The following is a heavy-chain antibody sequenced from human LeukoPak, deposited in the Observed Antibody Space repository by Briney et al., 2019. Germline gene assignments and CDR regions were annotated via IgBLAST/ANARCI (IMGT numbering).Heavy chain of an antibody. CDR1: GFTFSSYA. D-gene: IGHD2-21*02. CDR2: ISYDGSNK. J-gene: IGHJ3*02. V-gene: IGHV3-30*04. CDR3: AREDSNPGLNGVTKTAFDI. Sequence: GGSLRLSCAASGFTFSSYAMHWVRQAPGKGLEWVAVISYDGSNKYYADSVKGRFTISRDNSKNTLYLQMNSLRAEDTAVYYCAREDSNPGLNGVTKTAFDIWGKGTMVTVSS.